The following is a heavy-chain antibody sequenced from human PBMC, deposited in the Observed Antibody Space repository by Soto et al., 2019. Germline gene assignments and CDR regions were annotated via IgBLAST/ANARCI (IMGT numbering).Heavy chain of an antibody. D-gene: IGHD6-19*01. CDR3: ARSFGWYAIDY. CDR2: ISHSGSV. J-gene: IGHJ4*02. Sequence: QVLLQESGPGLVQPSGTLSLSCAVSGGSISSSHFWGWVRQPPGKGLEWVGDISHSGSVNYNPSLKSRVIISIDKSKNQFSLKLNSVTAADTAVYYCARSFGWYAIDYWGQGTLVIVSS. CDR1: GGSISSSHF. V-gene: IGHV4-4*02.